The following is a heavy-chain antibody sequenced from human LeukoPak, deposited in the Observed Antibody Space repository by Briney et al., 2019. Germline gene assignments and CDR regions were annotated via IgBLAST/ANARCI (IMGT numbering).Heavy chain of an antibody. V-gene: IGHV1-2*02. J-gene: IGHJ4*02. CDR2: INPSSGDT. Sequence: ASVKVFCKASGYTFTGYYIHWVRQAPGQGLEWMGWINPSSGDTKYAQKFQGGVSMTRDTSITTAYMELSRLRSDDTAVYYCARDGGSGWSLDYWGQGTLVTVSS. CDR3: ARDGGSGWSLDY. CDR1: GYTFTGYY. D-gene: IGHD6-19*01.